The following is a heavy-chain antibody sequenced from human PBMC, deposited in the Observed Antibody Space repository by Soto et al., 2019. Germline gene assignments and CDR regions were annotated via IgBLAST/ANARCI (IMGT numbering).Heavy chain of an antibody. CDR1: GGSISSYY. V-gene: IGHV4-59*08. CDR3: TRHHDS. J-gene: IGHJ4*02. CDR2: IYYSGST. Sequence: QVQLQESGPGLVKPSETLSLTCTVSGGSISSYYWSWIRQPPGKGLEWIGYIYYSGSTNYNTSLTSRVTISVDTSKNQFSLKLSSVTAADTAVYYCTRHHDSWGQGTLVTVSS.